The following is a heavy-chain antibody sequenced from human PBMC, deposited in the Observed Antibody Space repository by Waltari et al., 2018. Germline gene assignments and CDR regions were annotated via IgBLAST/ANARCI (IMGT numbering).Heavy chain of an antibody. CDR3: ARKGISALSGTFDI. Sequence: QVQLLESGPGLVKPSETLSLTCTVSGGPISNYYWSWLRQPAGKGLEWIGRIYSSGSTNYNPSLKSRVTMSVDTSKNQFSLKLTSVTAADTAVYYCARKGISALSGTFDIWGQGTMVTVSS. V-gene: IGHV4-4*07. D-gene: IGHD1-26*01. CDR1: GGPISNYY. CDR2: IYSSGST. J-gene: IGHJ3*02.